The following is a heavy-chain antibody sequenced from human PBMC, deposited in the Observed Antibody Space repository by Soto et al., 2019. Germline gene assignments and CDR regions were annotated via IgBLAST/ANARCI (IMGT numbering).Heavy chain of an antibody. J-gene: IGHJ6*03. D-gene: IGHD3-3*01. CDR3: ARGEDFWSGYPHYYHYMDV. CDR2: INHSGST. V-gene: IGHV4-34*01. CDR1: GGSFSGYY. Sequence: ASETLSLTCAVYGGSFSGYYWSWIRQPPGKGLEWIGEINHSGSTNYNPSLKSRVTISVDTSKNQFSLKLSSVTAADTAVYYCARGEDFWSGYPHYYHYMDVWGKGTTVT.